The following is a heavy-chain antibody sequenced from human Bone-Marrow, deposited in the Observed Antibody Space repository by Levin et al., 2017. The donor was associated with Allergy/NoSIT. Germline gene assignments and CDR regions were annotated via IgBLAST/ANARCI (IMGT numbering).Heavy chain of an antibody. Sequence: SGGSLRLSCAASGFTFSSYEMNWVRQAPGKGLEWVSYISSSGSTIYYADSVKGRFTISRDNAKNSLYLQMNSLRAEDTAVYYCARGYCSGGSCYYNNWFDPWGQGTLVTVSS. J-gene: IGHJ5*02. V-gene: IGHV3-48*03. D-gene: IGHD2-15*01. CDR3: ARGYCSGGSCYYNNWFDP. CDR1: GFTFSSYE. CDR2: ISSSGSTI.